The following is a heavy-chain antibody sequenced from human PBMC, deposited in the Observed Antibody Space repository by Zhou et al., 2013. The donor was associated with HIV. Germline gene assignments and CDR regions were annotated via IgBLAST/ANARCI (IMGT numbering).Heavy chain of an antibody. D-gene: IGHD1-26*01. CDR1: GGTFSSYA. J-gene: IGHJ5*02. CDR3: ARAIVGVTTRYWFDP. V-gene: IGHV1-69*12. CDR2: IIPVFGTT. Sequence: QVQLVQSGAEVKKPGSSVKVSCKASGGTFSSYAITWVRQAPGQGLEWMGGIIPVFGTTNYAQKFQGRVTITADESTNTAYMELSSLRSEDTAVYYCARAIVGVTTRYWFDPWGQGTLVTVSS.